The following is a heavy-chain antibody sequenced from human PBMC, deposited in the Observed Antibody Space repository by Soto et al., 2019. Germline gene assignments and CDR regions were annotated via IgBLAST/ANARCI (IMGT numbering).Heavy chain of an antibody. D-gene: IGHD3-9*01. CDR2: IYPGDSDT. CDR3: AGHRDSPSDILCEGVIDY. V-gene: IGHV5-51*01. Sequence: PGESLKISCKGSGYSFTSYWIGWVRQMPGKGLEWMGIIYPGDSDTRYSPSFQGQVTISADKSISTAYLQWSSLKASDTAMYYCAGHRDSPSDILCEGVIDYWGQGILVTVSS. CDR1: GYSFTSYW. J-gene: IGHJ4*02.